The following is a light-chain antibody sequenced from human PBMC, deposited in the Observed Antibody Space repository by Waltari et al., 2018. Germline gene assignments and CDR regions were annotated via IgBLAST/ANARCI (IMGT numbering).Light chain of an antibody. CDR1: QDIANY. V-gene: IGKV1-33*01. J-gene: IGKJ5*01. CDR3: QQDDHMPIT. Sequence: DTPMTQSPPSLSASVGDRVTITCQASQDIANYLGWYQKKPGKAPKLLIYDASTLATGVPSRFSGRGSGTDFTLIITGLQPEDVATYYCQQDDHMPITFGQGTRAEIE. CDR2: DAS.